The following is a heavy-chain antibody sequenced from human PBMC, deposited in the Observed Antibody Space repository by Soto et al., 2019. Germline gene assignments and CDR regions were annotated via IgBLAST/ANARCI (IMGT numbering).Heavy chain of an antibody. Sequence: PSETLSLTCTVSGGSFSSYYWSWIRQPAGKGLEWIGRIYTSGSTNYNPSLKSRVTMSVDTSKNQFSLKLSSVTAADTAVYYWSREDDSSGYYEPHFDYWGRGTLVTVSS. CDR1: GGSFSSYY. CDR2: IYTSGST. V-gene: IGHV4-4*07. J-gene: IGHJ4*02. D-gene: IGHD3-22*01. CDR3: SREDDSSGYYEPHFDY.